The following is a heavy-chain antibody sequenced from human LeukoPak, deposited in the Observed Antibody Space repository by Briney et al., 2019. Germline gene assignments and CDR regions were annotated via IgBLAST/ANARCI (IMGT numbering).Heavy chain of an antibody. CDR2: IYYSGST. CDR3: AREMTTVTRWGMDA. Sequence: SETLSLTCTVSGGSISSHYWSWIRQPPGKGLEWIGYIYYSGSTNYNPSLKSRVTISVDTSKNQFSLKLSSVTAADTAVYYCAREMTTVTRWGMDAWGKGTTVTVSS. J-gene: IGHJ6*03. D-gene: IGHD4-17*01. V-gene: IGHV4-59*11. CDR1: GGSISSHY.